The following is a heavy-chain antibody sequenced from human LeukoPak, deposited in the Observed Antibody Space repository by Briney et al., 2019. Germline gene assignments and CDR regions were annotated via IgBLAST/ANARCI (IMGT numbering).Heavy chain of an antibody. V-gene: IGHV4-38-2*02. J-gene: IGHJ4*02. Sequence: PSETLSLTCTVSGYSISSGYYWGWIRQPPGKGLEWIGSIYHSGSTYYNPPLKSRVTISVDTSKNQFSLKLSSVTAADTAVYYCARLRYYDSSAYYYAFDYWGQGTLVTVSS. CDR3: ARLRYYDSSAYYYAFDY. CDR2: IYHSGST. D-gene: IGHD3-22*01. CDR1: GYSISSGYY.